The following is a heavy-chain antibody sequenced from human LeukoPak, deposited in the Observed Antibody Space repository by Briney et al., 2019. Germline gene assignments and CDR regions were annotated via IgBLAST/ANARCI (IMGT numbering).Heavy chain of an antibody. Sequence: GGSLRLSCAASGFTFSSYAMNWVRQTPGKGLEWVSSISGSGGSLYYADSVKGRFTISRDYSKNTFYLQMNSLRAEDTAIYYCAKDFVAVTAIGMYYSDYWGQGTLVTVSA. CDR2: ISGSGGSL. J-gene: IGHJ4*02. V-gene: IGHV3-23*01. CDR1: GFTFSSYA. D-gene: IGHD2-21*02. CDR3: AKDFVAVTAIGMYYSDY.